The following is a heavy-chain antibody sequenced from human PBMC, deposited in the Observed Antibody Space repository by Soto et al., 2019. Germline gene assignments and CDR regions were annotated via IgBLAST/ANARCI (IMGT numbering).Heavy chain of an antibody. Sequence: PGGSLRLSCAASGFTFSSYSMNWVRQAPGKGLEWVSGISDSGGSTYYADSVKGRFTISRDNSKNTLYLQMNSLRAEDTAVYYCAKGTYYYGSAPYYFDYWGQGTLVTGSS. V-gene: IGHV3-23*01. J-gene: IGHJ4*02. D-gene: IGHD3-10*01. CDR3: AKGTYYYGSAPYYFDY. CDR2: ISDSGGST. CDR1: GFTFSSYS.